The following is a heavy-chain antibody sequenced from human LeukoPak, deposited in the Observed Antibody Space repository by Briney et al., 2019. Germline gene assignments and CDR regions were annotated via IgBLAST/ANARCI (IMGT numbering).Heavy chain of an antibody. V-gene: IGHV3-23*01. Sequence: GGSLRLSCAAPGFTFSSSAMSWVGQAPGKGLEWVSAISNNGGYTYYADSVQGRFIISRDNSKSTLCLQMNSLRAEDTAVYYCAKQLGYCSDGSCYFPYWGQGTLVTVSS. D-gene: IGHD2-15*01. CDR2: ISNNGGYT. CDR1: GFTFSSSA. CDR3: AKQLGYCSDGSCYFPY. J-gene: IGHJ4*02.